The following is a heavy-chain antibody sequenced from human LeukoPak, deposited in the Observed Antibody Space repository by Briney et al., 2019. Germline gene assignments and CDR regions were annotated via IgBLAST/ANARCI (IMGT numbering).Heavy chain of an antibody. Sequence: PGGSLRLSCAASGFTFRSYGMTWVRQAPGKGLEWVSGISGSGTNTYYADSVKGRFTISRDNSKNTLYMQMNSLRAEDTAVYYCAKGDKPVIAMVKFDYWGQGTLVTVSS. J-gene: IGHJ4*02. CDR1: GFTFRSYG. CDR2: ISGSGTNT. V-gene: IGHV3-23*01. CDR3: AKGDKPVIAMVKFDY. D-gene: IGHD5-18*01.